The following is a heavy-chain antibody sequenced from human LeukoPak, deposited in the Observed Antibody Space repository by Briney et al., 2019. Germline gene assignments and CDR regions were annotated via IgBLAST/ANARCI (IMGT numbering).Heavy chain of an antibody. CDR1: RFTFRDYD. Sequence: GGSLRLSGAASRFTFRDYDMHWVRQVPGRGLKWVSAIGIGDDTHYPDSVKGRFTISRENAKNSLYLQMNTLRDGDTAVYYCIRGGIRVSGTDAFDIWGQGTMVTVSS. V-gene: IGHV3-13*01. D-gene: IGHD5/OR15-5a*01. J-gene: IGHJ3*02. CDR3: IRGGIRVSGTDAFDI. CDR2: IGIGDDT.